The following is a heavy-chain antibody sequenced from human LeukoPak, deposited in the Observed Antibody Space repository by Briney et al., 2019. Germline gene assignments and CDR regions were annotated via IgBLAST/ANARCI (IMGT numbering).Heavy chain of an antibody. J-gene: IGHJ3*02. CDR2: INPSGGST. CDR1: GYTFTSYY. Sequence: ASVKVSCKASGYTFTSYYMHWVRQAPGQGLEWMGIINPSGGSTSYAQKFQGRVTMTRNTSISTAYMELSSLRSEDTAVYYCARALGYCSGGSCYSFDAFDIWGQGTMVTVSS. CDR3: ARALGYCSGGSCYSFDAFDI. V-gene: IGHV1-46*01. D-gene: IGHD2-15*01.